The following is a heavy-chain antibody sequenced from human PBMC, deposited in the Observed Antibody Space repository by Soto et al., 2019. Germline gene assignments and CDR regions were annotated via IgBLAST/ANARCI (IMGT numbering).Heavy chain of an antibody. V-gene: IGHV1-18*01. Sequence: QVQLVHSGAEVKKPGASVKVSCKASDYTFTNYGISWVRQAPGQVLAWMGWISDYNGNTNYAQKLQGRVTMTTDTNTSNAYMELRNLRYDDTAVEYCSRSSSGPPPAAFDTWGQGTMVTVSS. CDR3: SRSSSGPPPAAFDT. J-gene: IGHJ3*02. CDR1: DYTFTNYG. CDR2: ISDYNGNT. D-gene: IGHD6-19*01.